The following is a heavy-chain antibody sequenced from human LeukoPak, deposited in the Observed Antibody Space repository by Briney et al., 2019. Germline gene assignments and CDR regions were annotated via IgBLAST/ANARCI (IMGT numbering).Heavy chain of an antibody. CDR2: ISYDGSYK. V-gene: IGHV3-30-3*01. J-gene: IGHJ6*02. CDR1: GFTSTSYA. D-gene: IGHD6-19*01. CDR3: AKGAGPVHYYYGMDV. Sequence: TGGSLRLSCEASGFTSTSYAIHWVRRAPGKGLEWVAVISYDGSYKYYADSVKGRFTMSRDYSKNTVYLQMNSLRAEDTAVYYCAKGAGPVHYYYGMDVWGQGTTVTVSS.